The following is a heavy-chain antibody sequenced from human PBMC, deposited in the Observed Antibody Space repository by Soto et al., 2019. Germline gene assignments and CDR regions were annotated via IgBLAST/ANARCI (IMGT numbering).Heavy chain of an antibody. J-gene: IGHJ5*02. V-gene: IGHV1-69*12. CDR3: ASPRRDCTNGVCHDWFDP. CDR1: GGTFSSYA. Sequence: QVQLVQSGAEVKKPGSSVKVSCKASGGTFSSYAISWVRQAPGQGLEWMGGIIPIFGTANYAQKFQGRVTITADESTSTAYMELSSLRSEDTAVYYCASPRRDCTNGVCHDWFDPWGQGTLVTVSS. D-gene: IGHD2-8*01. CDR2: IIPIFGTA.